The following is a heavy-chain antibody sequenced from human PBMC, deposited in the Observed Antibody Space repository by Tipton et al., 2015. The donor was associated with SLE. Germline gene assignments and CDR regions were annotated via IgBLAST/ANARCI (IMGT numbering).Heavy chain of an antibody. Sequence: TLSLTCPVSGGSISSSSYYWGWMRQPPGQGLEWIASIYYTGSTYYNPSLRGRVTISIDRSRNQVSLKLNSVTAADTAVYHCARAVPFGDYAGPSNYYMDVWGKGTTVTVSS. CDR2: IYYTGST. V-gene: IGHV4-39*07. CDR1: GGSISSSSYY. CDR3: ARAVPFGDYAGPSNYYMDV. J-gene: IGHJ6*03. D-gene: IGHD4-17*01.